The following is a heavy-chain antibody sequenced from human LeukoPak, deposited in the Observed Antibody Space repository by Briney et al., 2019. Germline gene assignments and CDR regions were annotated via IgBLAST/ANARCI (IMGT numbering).Heavy chain of an antibody. Sequence: GGSLRLSCAASGFTFSSYSMNWVRQAPGKGLEWVSSISSSSSYIYYADSVKGRFTISRDNAKNSLYLQMNSLRAEDTAVYYCARGLVYYYGSGSLIYYFDYRGQGTLVTVSS. CDR3: ARGLVYYYGSGSLIYYFDY. CDR1: GFTFSSYS. CDR2: ISSSSSYI. D-gene: IGHD3-10*01. V-gene: IGHV3-21*01. J-gene: IGHJ4*02.